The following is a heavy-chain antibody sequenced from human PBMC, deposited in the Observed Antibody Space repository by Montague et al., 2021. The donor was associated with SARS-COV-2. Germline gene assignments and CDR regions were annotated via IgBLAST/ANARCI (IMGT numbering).Heavy chain of an antibody. CDR3: ACGEITTRGLIYYYGTDV. D-gene: IGHD4-11*01. Sequence: SETLSLTCAVYGGSFSGYYWTWIRQSPRKGREWRGEINHSGSSNYNKSLKSRVTISVDTSKNKYSLKLSSVTAADTAVYYCACGEITTRGLIYYYGTDVWGQGTPVTVSS. CDR1: GGSFSGYY. CDR2: INHSGSS. J-gene: IGHJ6*02. V-gene: IGHV4-34*01.